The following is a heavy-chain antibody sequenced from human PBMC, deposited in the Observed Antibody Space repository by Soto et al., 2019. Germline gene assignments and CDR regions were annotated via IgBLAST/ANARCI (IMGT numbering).Heavy chain of an antibody. Sequence: PGGSLRLSCAASGFTFSSYAMSWVRQAPGKGLEWVSAISGSGDSAYYADSAKGRFTISRDNSRNTLYLQMNSLRAEDTAEYFCAKFRGTTTSCHESWGQGALVTVSS. CDR3: AKFRGTTTSCHES. J-gene: IGHJ5*02. D-gene: IGHD2-2*01. V-gene: IGHV3-23*01. CDR2: ISGSGDSA. CDR1: GFTFSSYA.